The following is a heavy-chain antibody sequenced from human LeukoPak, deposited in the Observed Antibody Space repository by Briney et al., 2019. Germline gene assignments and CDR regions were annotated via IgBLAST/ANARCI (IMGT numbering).Heavy chain of an antibody. CDR3: ARGRAVGKYYFDY. V-gene: IGHV3-23*01. Sequence: GGSLRLSCAASGFTFSSYAMSWVRQAPGKGLEWVSAISGSGGSTYYADSVKGRFTISRDNSKNTLYFQMNSLRAEDTAVYYCARGRAVGKYYFDYWGQGTLVTVSS. D-gene: IGHD6-19*01. CDR1: GFTFSSYA. J-gene: IGHJ4*02. CDR2: ISGSGGST.